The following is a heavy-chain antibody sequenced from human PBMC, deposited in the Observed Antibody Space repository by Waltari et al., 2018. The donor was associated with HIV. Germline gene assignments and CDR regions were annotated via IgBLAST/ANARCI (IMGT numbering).Heavy chain of an antibody. J-gene: IGHJ6*02. CDR2: INPSGGTT. V-gene: IGHV1-46*01. D-gene: IGHD3-9*01. Sequence: QVPLVPSGAEVKKPGASVRLSCTTSTPTFTPSYVHWVRTALGQGLEWMGIINPSGGTTSFPQRFQDRVVMTRDTSTATVYMELSSLRFEDTAVYYWAASRLPVLTGYQYYYYGMEVWGQGTTVTVSS. CDR3: AASRLPVLTGYQYYYYGMEV. CDR1: TPTFTPSY.